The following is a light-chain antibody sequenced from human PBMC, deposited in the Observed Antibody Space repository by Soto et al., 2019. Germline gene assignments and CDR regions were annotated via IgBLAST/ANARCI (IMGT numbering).Light chain of an antibody. CDR1: QSISTY. CDR3: QQSYSMFLT. Sequence: DIQMTQSPSSLSASVGDRVTITCRASQSISTYLNWYQQKPGKAPKLLIYAASSLQSWVPSRFSGSGSATDFTLTIGNLQPEDFATYYCQQSYSMFLTFGGGTKV. V-gene: IGKV1-39*01. J-gene: IGKJ4*01. CDR2: AAS.